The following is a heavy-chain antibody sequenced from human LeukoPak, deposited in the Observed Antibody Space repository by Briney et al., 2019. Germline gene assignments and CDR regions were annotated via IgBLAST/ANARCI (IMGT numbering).Heavy chain of an antibody. D-gene: IGHD6-13*01. CDR1: GFTFSSYW. Sequence: GGSLRLSCAASGFTFSSYWMSWVRQAPGKGLEWVANIKQDGSEKYYVDSVKGRFTTSRDNAKNSLYLQMNSLRAEDTAVYYCARDLFDYSSSWYLGYWGQGTLVTVSS. CDR3: ARDLFDYSSSWYLGY. V-gene: IGHV3-7*01. CDR2: IKQDGSEK. J-gene: IGHJ4*02.